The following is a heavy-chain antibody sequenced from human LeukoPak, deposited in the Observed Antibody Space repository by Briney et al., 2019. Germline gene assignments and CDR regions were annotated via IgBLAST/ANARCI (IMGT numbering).Heavy chain of an antibody. V-gene: IGHV3-23*01. CDR3: AKDRNYYDSSGYYFPLEYFQH. CDR1: GFTFSSYA. CDR2: ISGSGGST. D-gene: IGHD3-22*01. J-gene: IGHJ1*01. Sequence: QPGGSLRLSCAASGFTFSSYAMSWVRQAPGKGLEWVSAISGSGGSTYYADSVKGRFTISRDNSKNTLYLQMNSLRAEDTAVYYCAKDRNYYDSSGYYFPLEYFQHWGQGTLVTVSS.